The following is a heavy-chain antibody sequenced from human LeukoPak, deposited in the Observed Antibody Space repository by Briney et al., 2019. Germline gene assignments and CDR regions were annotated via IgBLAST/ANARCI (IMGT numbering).Heavy chain of an antibody. CDR2: IYSGGST. CDR3: ARSPDTAMVISR. J-gene: IGHJ4*02. CDR1: GFTVSSNY. D-gene: IGHD5-18*01. V-gene: IGHV3-53*01. Sequence: GGSLRLSCAASGFTVSSNYMSWVRQAPGKGLEWVSVIYSGGSTYYADSVKGRFTISRDNAKNSLYLQMNSLRAEDTAVYYCARSPDTAMVISRWGQGTLVTVSS.